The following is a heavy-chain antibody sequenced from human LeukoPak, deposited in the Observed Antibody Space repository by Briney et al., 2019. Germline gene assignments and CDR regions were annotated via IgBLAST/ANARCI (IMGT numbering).Heavy chain of an antibody. CDR1: GFTFSTYA. Sequence: GGSLRLSCAASGFTFSTYAMNWVRQAPGKGLDWVSGISGSGSNTYYADSVKGRFTISRDNSKNTLYLQMNSLRAEDTAVYYCANVRYFNWYYFGQWGQGALVTVSS. CDR3: ANVRYFNWYYFGQ. D-gene: IGHD3-9*01. CDR2: ISGSGSNT. J-gene: IGHJ4*02. V-gene: IGHV3-23*01.